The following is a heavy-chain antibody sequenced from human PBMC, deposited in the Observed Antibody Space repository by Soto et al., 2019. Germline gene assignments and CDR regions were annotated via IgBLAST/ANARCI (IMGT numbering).Heavy chain of an antibody. J-gene: IGHJ4*02. D-gene: IGHD2-2*01. CDR1: GFTVSSNY. CDR2: IYSGGST. CDR3: ARDGGYCSSTSCYAY. Sequence: EVLLVESGGGLVQPGGSLRLSCAASGFTVSSNYMSWVRQAPGKGLEWVSVIYSGGSTYYADSVKGRFTISRHNSKNTLYLQMNSLRAEDTAVYYCARDGGYCSSTSCYAYWGQGTLVTVSS. V-gene: IGHV3-53*04.